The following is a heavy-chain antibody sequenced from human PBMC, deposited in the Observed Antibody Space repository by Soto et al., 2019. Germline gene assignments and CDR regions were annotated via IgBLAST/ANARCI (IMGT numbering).Heavy chain of an antibody. CDR3: TTDPHSTGTKY. V-gene: IGHV3-23*01. D-gene: IGHD1-1*01. J-gene: IGHJ4*02. Sequence: VSLRLSCAASGFTFINYEMSCFLQSPGRGLEWVSSFGGSGYDIYYADSVKGRFTMSRDNSKNTLYLQMNGLRAEDTAVYYCTTDPHSTGTKYWGQGTLVTVSS. CDR2: FGGSGYDI. CDR1: GFTFINYE.